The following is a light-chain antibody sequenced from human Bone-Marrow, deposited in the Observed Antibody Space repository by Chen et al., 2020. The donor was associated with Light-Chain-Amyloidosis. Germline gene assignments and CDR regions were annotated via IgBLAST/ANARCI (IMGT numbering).Light chain of an antibody. CDR2: GNS. CDR1: SSNIGAGYD. Sequence: QSVLTQPPSVSGAPGQRVTISCTGSSSNIGAGYDVHWYQQLPGTAPKLLIYGNSNRPAGVPDRFSGSTSGTSASLAITGLQADDEADYYCQSYDSKLDVVFGGGTKVTVL. J-gene: IGLJ2*01. V-gene: IGLV1-40*01. CDR3: QSYDSKLDVV.